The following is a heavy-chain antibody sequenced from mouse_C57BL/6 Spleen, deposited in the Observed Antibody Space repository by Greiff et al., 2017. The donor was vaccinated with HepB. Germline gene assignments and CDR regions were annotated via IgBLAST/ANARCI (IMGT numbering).Heavy chain of an antibody. Sequence: EVQLQQSGAELVRPGASVKLSCTASGFNIKDYYMHWVKQRPEQGLEWIGRIDPEDGDTEYAPKFQGKATMTADTSSNTAYLHLSSLTSEDTAVYYCTRDDGNLYYFDDWGQGTTLTVSS. V-gene: IGHV14-1*01. J-gene: IGHJ2*01. D-gene: IGHD2-1*01. CDR1: GFNIKDYY. CDR3: TRDDGNLYYFDD. CDR2: IDPEDGDT.